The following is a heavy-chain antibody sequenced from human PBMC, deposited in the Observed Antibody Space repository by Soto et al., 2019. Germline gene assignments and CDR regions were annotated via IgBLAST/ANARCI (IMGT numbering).Heavy chain of an antibody. CDR2: IFYSGST. V-gene: IGHV4-61*01. CDR1: GGSVSSGSYY. J-gene: IGHJ5*02. Sequence: QVQLQESGPGLVKPSETLSLTCTVSGGSVSSGSYYWNWIRQPPGKGLEWIGYIFYSGSTNYNPSLKSRVTISVDTSKNQFSLRLSSVTAADTAVYYCARVDGYSYGYRFDPCGQGTLVTVSS. D-gene: IGHD5-18*01. CDR3: ARVDGYSYGYRFDP.